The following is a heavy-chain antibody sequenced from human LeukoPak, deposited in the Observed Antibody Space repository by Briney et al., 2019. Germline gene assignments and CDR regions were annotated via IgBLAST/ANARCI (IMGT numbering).Heavy chain of an antibody. CDR3: AKSARAAARSNYYYYYMDV. Sequence: GGSLRLSCAASGFTFSSYAMSWVRQAPGKGLEWVSAISVSGNTYHADSVKGRFTISRDSSKNTLYLQMNSLRAEDTAVYYCAKSARAAARSNYYYYYMDVWGKGTTVTISS. CDR1: GFTFSSYA. J-gene: IGHJ6*03. CDR2: ISVSGNT. D-gene: IGHD6-13*01. V-gene: IGHV3-23*01.